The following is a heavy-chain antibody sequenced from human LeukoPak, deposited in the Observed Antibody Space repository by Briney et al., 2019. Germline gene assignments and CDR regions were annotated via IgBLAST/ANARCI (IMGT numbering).Heavy chain of an antibody. CDR2: INPNSGST. D-gene: IGHD5-18*01. Sequence: ASVKVSCMHPRYTFTGYNMHSGRQAPGQGLEWMGWINPNSGSTNYAQKFQGRVTMTRDTSINTAYMELSRLRYDDTAVYYCARYPDMPRYGLVSWSDPWGQGTLVTVSS. CDR1: RYTFTGYN. V-gene: IGHV1-2*02. J-gene: IGHJ5*02. CDR3: ARYPDMPRYGLVSWSDP.